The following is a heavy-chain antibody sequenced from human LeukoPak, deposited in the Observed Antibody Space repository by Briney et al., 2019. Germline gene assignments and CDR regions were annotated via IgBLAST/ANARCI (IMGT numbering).Heavy chain of an antibody. D-gene: IGHD3-22*01. CDR3: ARDYYDSSGYYYTNWFDP. Sequence: SETLSLTCTVSGYSISSGYYWGWIRQPPGKGLEWIWSIYHSGSTYYNPSLKSRVTISVDTSKNQVSLKLSSVTAADTAVYYCARDYYDSSGYYYTNWFDPWGQGTLVTVSS. CDR1: GYSISSGYY. CDR2: IYHSGST. V-gene: IGHV4-38-2*02. J-gene: IGHJ5*02.